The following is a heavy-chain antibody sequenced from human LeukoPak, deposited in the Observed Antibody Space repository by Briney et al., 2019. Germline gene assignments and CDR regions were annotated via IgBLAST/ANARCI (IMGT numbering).Heavy chain of an antibody. CDR3: ARDQGAFDM. V-gene: IGHV3-23*01. CDR2: ISGSGGTT. Sequence: GGSLRLSCAASGFTFSTYAMNWVRQAPGKGLEWVSTISGSGGTTYYADSVKGRFTISRDNPKNTLYLQMNSLRAEDTAVYYCARDQGAFDMWGQGTMVTVSS. CDR1: GFTFSTYA. J-gene: IGHJ3*02.